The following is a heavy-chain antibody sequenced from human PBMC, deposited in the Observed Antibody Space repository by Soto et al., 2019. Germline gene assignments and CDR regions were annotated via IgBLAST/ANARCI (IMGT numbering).Heavy chain of an antibody. V-gene: IGHV4-39*01. CDR2: IYYSGST. D-gene: IGHD5-18*01. CDR3: ARPSDTAMDQ. J-gene: IGHJ4*02. CDR1: GGSISSSSYY. Sequence: SETLSLTCTVSGGSISSSSYYWGWIRQPPGKGLEWIGSIYYSGSTYYNPSLKSRVTISVDTSKNQFSLKLSSVTAADTAVYYCARPSDTAMDQWGQGTLVTVSS.